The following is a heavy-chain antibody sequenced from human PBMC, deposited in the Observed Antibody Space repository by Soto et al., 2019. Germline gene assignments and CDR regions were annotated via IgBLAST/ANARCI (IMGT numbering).Heavy chain of an antibody. J-gene: IGHJ5*02. V-gene: IGHV1-18*01. D-gene: IGHD6-19*01. CDR2: ISAYNGNT. Sequence: ASVKVSCKASGYTFTSYGISWVRQAPGQGLEWMGWISAYNGNTNYAQKLQGRVTMTTDTSTSTAYMELRSLRSDDTAVYYCAREMSSSGWLGWFDPRGQGTLVTVSS. CDR3: AREMSSSGWLGWFDP. CDR1: GYTFTSYG.